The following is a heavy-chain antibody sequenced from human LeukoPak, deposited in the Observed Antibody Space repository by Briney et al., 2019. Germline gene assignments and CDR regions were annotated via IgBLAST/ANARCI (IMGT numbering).Heavy chain of an antibody. Sequence: PGGSLRLSCAASGFTFSSYWMSWVRQAPGKGLEWVANIKQDGSEKYYVDSVKGRFTISRDNSKNTLYLQMNSLRAEDTAVYYCAKEEAVADTPVWGQGTLVTVSS. J-gene: IGHJ4*02. D-gene: IGHD6-19*01. V-gene: IGHV3-7*01. CDR3: AKEEAVADTPV. CDR2: IKQDGSEK. CDR1: GFTFSSYW.